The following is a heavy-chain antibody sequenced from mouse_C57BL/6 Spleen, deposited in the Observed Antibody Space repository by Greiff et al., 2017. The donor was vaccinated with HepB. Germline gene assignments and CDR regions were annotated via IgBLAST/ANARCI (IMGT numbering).Heavy chain of an antibody. CDR3: ARWRTGTKFYFDY. Sequence: EVQVVESGGGLVKPGGSLKLSCAASGFTFSSYAMSWVRQTPEKRLEWVATISDGGSYTYYPDNVKGRFTISRDNAKNNLYLQMSHLKSEDTAMYYCARWRTGTKFYFDYWGQGTTLTVSS. CDR2: ISDGGSYT. D-gene: IGHD4-1*01. J-gene: IGHJ2*01. CDR1: GFTFSSYA. V-gene: IGHV5-4*01.